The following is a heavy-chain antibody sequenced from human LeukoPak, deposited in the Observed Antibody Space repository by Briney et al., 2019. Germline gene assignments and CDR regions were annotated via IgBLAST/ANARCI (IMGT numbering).Heavy chain of an antibody. Sequence: GGSLRLSCSASGFTFSSNSMRWARQPPGKGLEWVSSISNNSSYINYADSVKGRFTISRDNAKNSLYLQMNSLRAEDTAVYYCARDIELWIPFDYWGQGTLVTVSS. J-gene: IGHJ4*02. V-gene: IGHV3-21*01. D-gene: IGHD5-18*01. CDR3: ARDIELWIPFDY. CDR2: ISNNSSYI. CDR1: GFTFSSNS.